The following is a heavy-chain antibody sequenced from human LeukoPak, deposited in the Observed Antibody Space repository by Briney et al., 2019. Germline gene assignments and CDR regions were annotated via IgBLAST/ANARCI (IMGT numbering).Heavy chain of an antibody. Sequence: SVKVSCMASGGTFSSYTISWVRQAPGQGLEWMGRIIPILGIANYAQKFQGRVTITADKSTSTAYMELSSLRSEDTAVYYCARGSIAARRDWFDPWGQGTLVTVSS. CDR3: ARGSIAARRDWFDP. J-gene: IGHJ5*02. CDR2: IIPILGIA. CDR1: GGTFSSYT. V-gene: IGHV1-69*02. D-gene: IGHD6-6*01.